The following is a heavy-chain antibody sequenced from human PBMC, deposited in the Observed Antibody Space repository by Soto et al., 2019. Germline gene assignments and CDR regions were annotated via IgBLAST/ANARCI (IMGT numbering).Heavy chain of an antibody. Sequence: QVQLVQSGAEVKKPGASVKVSCKTSGYSFTRDDINWVRQATGQGLEWMGWVNPNNGNTGYAQKFQGRVTMTRNISISTADLELTGLRFEDTAVYYCARGDDTGWFAPWVQGTLVTVSS. J-gene: IGHJ5*02. D-gene: IGHD3-22*01. CDR1: GYSFTRDD. V-gene: IGHV1-8*01. CDR2: VNPNNGNT. CDR3: ARGDDTGWFAP.